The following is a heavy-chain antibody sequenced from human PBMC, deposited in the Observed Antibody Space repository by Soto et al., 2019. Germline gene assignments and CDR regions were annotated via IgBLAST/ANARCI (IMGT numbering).Heavy chain of an antibody. J-gene: IGHJ6*02. CDR2: ISGTGGGT. CDR1: GFTFSNYA. CDR3: AKRAFYGSGIPNYYGMDV. V-gene: IGHV3-23*01. Sequence: EVHLLESGGGLVQPGGSLRLSCAASGFTFSNYAMTWVRQAPGKGLEWVSVISGTGGGTNNADSAKSRFTTSRDNSKNKLYLQMNSLRAEDTAVYYCAKRAFYGSGIPNYYGMDVWGQGTAVTVSS. D-gene: IGHD3-10*01.